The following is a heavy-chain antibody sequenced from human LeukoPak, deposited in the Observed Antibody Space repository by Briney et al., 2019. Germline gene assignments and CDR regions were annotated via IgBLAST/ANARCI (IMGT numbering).Heavy chain of an antibody. D-gene: IGHD6-13*01. V-gene: IGHV4-59*01. CDR1: GGSISSYY. CDR2: IYYSGST. J-gene: IGHJ6*03. CDR3: ARASSSWYFGYYYMDV. Sequence: SQTLSLTCTVSGGSISSYYWCWIRQPPGKGLEWIGYIYYSGSTNYNPSLKSRVTISVDTSKNQFSLKLSSVTAADTAVYYCARASSSWYFGYYYMDVWGKGTTVTVSS.